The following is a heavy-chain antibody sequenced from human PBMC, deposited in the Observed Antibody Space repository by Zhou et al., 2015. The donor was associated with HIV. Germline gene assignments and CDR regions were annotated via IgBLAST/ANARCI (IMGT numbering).Heavy chain of an antibody. Sequence: QVQLVQSGAEVKKPGASVKVSCKASGYTFTTYGISWVRQAPGQGLEWMGWISPYTGNTNYAQKFQGRVTVTTDTSTSTAYMELRSLRSDDTAVYYCARDHYYGSGSHYFDYWGQGTLVTVSS. CDR2: ISPYTGNT. CDR3: ARDHYYGSGSHYFDY. V-gene: IGHV1-18*01. CDR1: GYTFTTYG. J-gene: IGHJ4*02. D-gene: IGHD3-10*01.